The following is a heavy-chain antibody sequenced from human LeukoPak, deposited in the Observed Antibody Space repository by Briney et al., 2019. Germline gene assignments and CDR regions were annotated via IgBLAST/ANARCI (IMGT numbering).Heavy chain of an antibody. CDR2: IYYSGST. J-gene: IGHJ4*02. CDR1: CGSISSSSYY. V-gene: IGHV4-39*01. D-gene: IGHD5-12*01. CDR3: ARRPLYEYGRYFDY. Sequence: SETLSLTCTVSCGSISSSSYYWGWIRQPPGKGLEWIGSIYYSGSTYYNPSLKSRVTISVDTSKNQFSLKLSSVTAADTAVYYCARRPLYEYGRYFDYWGQGTLVTVSS.